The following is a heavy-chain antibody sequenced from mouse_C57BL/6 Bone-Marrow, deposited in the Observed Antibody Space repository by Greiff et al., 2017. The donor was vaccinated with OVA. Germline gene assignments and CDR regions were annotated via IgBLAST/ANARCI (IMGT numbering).Heavy chain of an antibody. CDR2: IYPGAGDT. J-gene: IGHJ4*01. V-gene: IGHV1-82*01. CDR3: ARSPLYYGSSYYYAMDY. D-gene: IGHD1-1*01. Sequence: VQLQQSGPELVKPGASVKISCKASGYAFSSSWMNWVKQRPGKGLEWIGRIYPGAGDTNYNGKFKGKATLTADKSSSTAYMQLSSLTSEDSAVYFCARSPLYYGSSYYYAMDYWGQGTSVTVSS. CDR1: GYAFSSSW.